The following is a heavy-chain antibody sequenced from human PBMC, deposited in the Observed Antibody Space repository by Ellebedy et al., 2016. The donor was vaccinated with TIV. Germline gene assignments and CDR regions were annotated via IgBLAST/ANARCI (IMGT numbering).Heavy chain of an antibody. CDR2: IGGSGGGT. CDR1: GFTFKHYI. V-gene: IGHV3-23*01. Sequence: GESLKISCAASGFTFKHYIMTWVRQAPGKGLEWVSSIGGSGGGTYYADSVKGRFTISRDNSKNTLYLQMNSLRAEDTAVYYCANGRDPDYWGQGALVTVSS. CDR3: ANGRDPDY. J-gene: IGHJ4*02.